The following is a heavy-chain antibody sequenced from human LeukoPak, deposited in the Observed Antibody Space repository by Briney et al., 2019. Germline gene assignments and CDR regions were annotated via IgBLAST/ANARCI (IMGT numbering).Heavy chain of an antibody. CDR3: ARAGIGDCSSTSCYYYYGMDV. CDR1: GYTFTSYD. V-gene: IGHV1-8*01. D-gene: IGHD2-2*01. Sequence: ASVKVSCKASGYTFTSYDINWVRQATGQGLEWMGWMNPNSGNTGYAQKFQGRVTMTRNTSISTAYMELSSLRSEDTAVYYCARAGIGDCSSTSCYYYYGMDVWGQGTTVTVSS. J-gene: IGHJ6*02. CDR2: MNPNSGNT.